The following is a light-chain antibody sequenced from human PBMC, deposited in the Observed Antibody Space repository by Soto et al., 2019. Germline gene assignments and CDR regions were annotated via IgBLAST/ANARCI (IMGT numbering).Light chain of an antibody. CDR3: SSYAGSNNFV. Sequence: QSALTQPPSASGSPGQSVTISCTGTSSDVGDYNYVSWYQHHPGKAPKLMIYEVSKRPSGVPDRFSGSRSGNTASLTVSGLQAQDEADYYCSSYAGSNNFVFGGGTKLTVL. J-gene: IGLJ2*01. CDR1: SSDVGDYNY. V-gene: IGLV2-8*01. CDR2: EVS.